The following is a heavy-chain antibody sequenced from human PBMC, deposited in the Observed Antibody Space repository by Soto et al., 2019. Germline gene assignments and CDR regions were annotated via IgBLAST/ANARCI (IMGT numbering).Heavy chain of an antibody. Sequence: QVQLVQSGAEVKKPGASVKVSCKASGYTFTSYDINWVRQATGQGLEWMGWMNPNSGNTGYAQKFQGRVTMTRNTSISTAYMELSSLRSEDTAVYYCLCVYGYYVEYYFDYWGQGTLVTVSS. J-gene: IGHJ4*02. CDR1: GYTFTSYD. D-gene: IGHD4-17*01. CDR2: MNPNSGNT. CDR3: LCVYGYYVEYYFDY. V-gene: IGHV1-8*01.